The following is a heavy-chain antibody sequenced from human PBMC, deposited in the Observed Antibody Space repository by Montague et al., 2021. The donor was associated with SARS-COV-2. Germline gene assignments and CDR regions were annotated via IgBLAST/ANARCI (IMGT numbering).Heavy chain of an antibody. V-gene: IGHV3-48*03. D-gene: IGHD3-22*01. CDR2: ISSSGSSI. CDR3: AREGYYDSSGYPLSY. CDR1: GFTFSSYE. Sequence: SLRLSFAASGFTFSSYEMNWVRQAPGKGLEWVSYISSSGSSIYYADSVKGRFTTSRDNAKNSLYLQMNSLRAEDTAVYYCAREGYYDSSGYPLSYWGQGTLVTVSS. J-gene: IGHJ4*02.